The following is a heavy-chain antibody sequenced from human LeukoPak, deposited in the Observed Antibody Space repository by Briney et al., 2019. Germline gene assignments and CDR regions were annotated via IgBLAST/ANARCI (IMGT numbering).Heavy chain of an antibody. V-gene: IGHV3-30*01. J-gene: IGHJ4*02. D-gene: IGHD3-10*01. CDR3: ARDSTYYYDSGSSGPHYFDN. CDR2: ISSGGTYE. CDR1: GFTFSNYA. Sequence: GKSLRLSCAASGFTFSNYAMHWVRQAPGKGLEWVSLISSGGTYEYYADSVKGRFTISRDNSKNTLYLQLNSLRAEDTAVYYCARDSTYYYDSGSSGPHYFDNWGQGTPVTVSS.